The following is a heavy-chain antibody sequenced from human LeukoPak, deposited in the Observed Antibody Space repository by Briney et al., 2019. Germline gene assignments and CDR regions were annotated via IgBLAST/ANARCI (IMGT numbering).Heavy chain of an antibody. CDR3: ARVLGYCSSTSCYRGLRNGMDV. V-gene: IGHV3-30-3*01. Sequence: GGSLRLSCAASGFTFSSYAMHWVRQAPGKGLEWVAVISYDGSSKYYADSVKGRFTISRDNSKNTLYLQMNSLRAEDTAVYYCARVLGYCSSTSCYRGLRNGMDVWGQGTTVTVSS. J-gene: IGHJ6*02. D-gene: IGHD2-2*02. CDR2: ISYDGSSK. CDR1: GFTFSSYA.